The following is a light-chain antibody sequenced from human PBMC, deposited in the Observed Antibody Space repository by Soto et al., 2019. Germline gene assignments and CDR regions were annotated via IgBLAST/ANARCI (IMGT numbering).Light chain of an antibody. CDR2: ASS. Sequence: EIVMTQSPATLSVSPGERATLSCRASQSIGSNLAWYQQKPGQAPRLVIYASSIRASDFPARFSGSGSGTDFTLTISRLEPEDFAVYYCQQYGSSPQSTFGQGTRLEIK. J-gene: IGKJ5*01. CDR3: QQYGSSPQST. CDR1: QSIGSN. V-gene: IGKV3-20*01.